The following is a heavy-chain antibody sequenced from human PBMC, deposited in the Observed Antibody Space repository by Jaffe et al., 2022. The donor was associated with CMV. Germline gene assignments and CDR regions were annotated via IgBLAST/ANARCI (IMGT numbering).Heavy chain of an antibody. V-gene: IGHV3-23*01. J-gene: IGHJ5*02. CDR1: GFTFSSYA. Sequence: EVQLLESGGGLVQPGGSLRLSCAASGFTFSSYAMSWVRQAPGKGLEWVSAISGSGGSTYYADSVKGRFTISRDNSKNTLYLQMNSLRAEDTAVYYCAKDVAGRGYYGGASNWFDPWGQGTLVTVSS. CDR2: ISGSGGST. CDR3: AKDVAGRGYYGGASNWFDP. D-gene: IGHD3-3*01.